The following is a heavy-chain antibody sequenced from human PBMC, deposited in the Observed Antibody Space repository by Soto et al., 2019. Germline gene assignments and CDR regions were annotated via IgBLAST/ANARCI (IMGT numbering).Heavy chain of an antibody. D-gene: IGHD2-15*01. Sequence: QLQLQQWGAGLLKPSETLSLTCAVYGGSFNGFYWTWIRRSPGKGLEWIGEISHDGITNYNSSLKRRLTISVDTPKTQFSLRLSSVTAADTAAYYCASAPPIYTYSMAAYWGQGTLVIVSS. CDR1: GGSFNGFY. CDR2: ISHDGIT. CDR3: ASAPPIYTYSMAAY. V-gene: IGHV4-34*01. J-gene: IGHJ4*02.